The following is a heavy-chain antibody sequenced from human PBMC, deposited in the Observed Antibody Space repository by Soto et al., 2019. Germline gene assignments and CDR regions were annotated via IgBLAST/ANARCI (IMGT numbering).Heavy chain of an antibody. CDR3: AKTKEGGFDP. Sequence: PSETLSLTCTVSGDSISSNYLSWIRQPPGKGLEWIGYFHYSANTNYNPSLKSRVIISVDTSKNQFFLKLTSVTATDTAVYYCAKTKEGGFDPWGQGTLVTVSS. CDR1: GDSISSNY. D-gene: IGHD3-16*01. V-gene: IGHV4-59*01. CDR2: FHYSANT. J-gene: IGHJ5*02.